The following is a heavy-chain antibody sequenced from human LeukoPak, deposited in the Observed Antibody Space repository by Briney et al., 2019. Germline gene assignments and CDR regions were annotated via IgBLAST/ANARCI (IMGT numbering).Heavy chain of an antibody. J-gene: IGHJ4*02. Sequence: GGSLRLSCAASGFTFTSYAMHWVRQAPGQGLEWVSVISGSGGSTYYADSVKGRFTISRDNSKNTLYLQMNSLRAEDTAVYYCAKEDNAIAAAGTSLDYWGQGTLVTVSS. CDR2: ISGSGGST. V-gene: IGHV3-23*01. CDR1: GFTFTSYA. D-gene: IGHD6-13*01. CDR3: AKEDNAIAAAGTSLDY.